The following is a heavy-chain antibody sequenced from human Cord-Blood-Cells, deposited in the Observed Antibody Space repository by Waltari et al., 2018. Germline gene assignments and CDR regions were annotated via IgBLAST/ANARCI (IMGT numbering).Heavy chain of an antibody. Sequence: QVQLQQWGAGLLKPSETLSLTCAVYGGSFSGYYWSWIRQPPGTGLEWIGEINHSGSTNYNPSLKSRVTISVDTSKNQFSLKLSSVTAADTAVYYCARRGPGPGYSGSYYYYYGMDVWGQGTTVTVSS. CDR2: INHSGST. V-gene: IGHV4-34*01. CDR3: ARRGPGPGYSGSYYYYYGMDV. J-gene: IGHJ6*02. CDR1: GGSFSGYY. D-gene: IGHD1-26*01.